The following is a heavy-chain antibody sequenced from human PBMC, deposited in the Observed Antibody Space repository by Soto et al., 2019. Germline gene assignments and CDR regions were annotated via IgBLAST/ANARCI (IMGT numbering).Heavy chain of an antibody. Sequence: EVQLVESGGGFVQPGGSLRLSCAASGFTFSRYSMNWVRQAPGKGPEWVSHMTGRSTTTYYADSVKGRFTMSRDTAKNSLYLQMNSLRDDDTAVYYCARGASSPVDYYYYGMDVWGQGTTVTVSS. D-gene: IGHD2-2*01. V-gene: IGHV3-48*02. J-gene: IGHJ6*02. CDR2: MTGRSTTT. CDR1: GFTFSRYS. CDR3: ARGASSPVDYYYYGMDV.